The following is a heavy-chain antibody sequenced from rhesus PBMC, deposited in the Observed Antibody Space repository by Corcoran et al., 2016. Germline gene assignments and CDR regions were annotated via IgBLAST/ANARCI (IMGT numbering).Heavy chain of an antibody. V-gene: IGHV4-127*01. CDR1: GYSISSGYG. CDR2: IGGSSGRT. CDR3: ARGEVGGSFDV. Sequence: QVQLQESGPGLVKPSETLSLTCAVSGYSISSGYGWSWIRQPPGKGLEGIGYIGGSSGRTNDNPSLKSRGTISKDTSKNQFSRKLSSVTSADTAVYYCARGEVGGSFDVWGAGVLVTVSS. J-gene: IGHJ5-1*01. D-gene: IGHD5-42*01.